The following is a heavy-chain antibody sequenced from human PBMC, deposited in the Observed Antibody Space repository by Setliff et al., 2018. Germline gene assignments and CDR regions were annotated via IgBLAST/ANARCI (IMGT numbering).Heavy chain of an antibody. CDR2: TIPIFGTT. Sequence: VKVSCKASGGTFSTYGISWVRQAPGQGLEWMGGTIPIFGTTNYAQKFQGRVTIITDESTNTAYMELSSLRSEDTAVYYCAREGVDARSSTDYRYYMDVWGKGTTVTVSS. CDR3: AREGVDARSSTDYRYYMDV. D-gene: IGHD2-8*01. J-gene: IGHJ6*03. CDR1: GGTFSTYG. V-gene: IGHV1-69*05.